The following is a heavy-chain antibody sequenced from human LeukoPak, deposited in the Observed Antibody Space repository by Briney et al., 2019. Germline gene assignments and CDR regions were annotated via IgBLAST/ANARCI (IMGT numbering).Heavy chain of an antibody. J-gene: IGHJ4*02. CDR3: ARAPYGPEDY. D-gene: IGHD3-16*01. CDR2: IYYSGST. CDR1: GGSLSGYY. V-gene: IGHV4-31*11. Sequence: SETLSLTCAVYGGSLSGYYWSWIRQHPGKGLEWIGYIYYSGSTYYNPSLKSRVTISVDTSKNQFSLKLSSVTAADTAVYYCARAPYGPEDYWGQGTLVTVSS.